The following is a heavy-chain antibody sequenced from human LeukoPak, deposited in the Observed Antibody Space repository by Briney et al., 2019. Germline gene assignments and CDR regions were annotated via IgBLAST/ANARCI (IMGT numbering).Heavy chain of an antibody. Sequence: SETLSLTCTVSGDSISSGGYFWSWIRQPPGKGLEWIGYISHYENAYYNPSLSSRVTMSVDKSKNQVSLKLSSVTAADTAVYHCAKNGQSGFSFDPWGQGTLVTVSS. J-gene: IGHJ5*02. CDR1: GDSISSGGYF. D-gene: IGHD1-26*01. CDR3: AKNGQSGFSFDP. V-gene: IGHV4-30-2*01. CDR2: ISHYENA.